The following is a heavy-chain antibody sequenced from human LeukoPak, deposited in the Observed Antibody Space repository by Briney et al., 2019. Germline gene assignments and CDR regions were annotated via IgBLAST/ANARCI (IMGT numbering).Heavy chain of an antibody. CDR3: ARDSKGSYSKYGMDV. J-gene: IGHJ6*02. V-gene: IGHV1-46*01. Sequence: ASVKVSCKAPGYTFTSYHLHWVRQAPRQGLEWVGIINPNGGGTNYAQKFQGRVTMTRDTSTSTVYMELSSLRSEDTAIYYCARDSKGSYSKYGMDVWGQGTTVTVSS. CDR1: GYTFTSYH. D-gene: IGHD1-26*01. CDR2: INPNGGGT.